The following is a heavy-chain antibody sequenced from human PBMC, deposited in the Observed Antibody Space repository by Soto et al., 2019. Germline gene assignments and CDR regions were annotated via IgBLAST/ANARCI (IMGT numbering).Heavy chain of an antibody. CDR2: INAANGDT. CDR3: ARKDYYGAGVYYFDH. J-gene: IGHJ4*02. CDR1: GYTFTSYP. Sequence: ASVKVSCKASGYTFTSYPMHWVRQAPGQRVEGMGWINAANGDTGYSQKFHDRVTFTRDTSATTVYMELSSLTSEDTAVYYCARKDYYGAGVYYFDHWGQGTLVTVSS. D-gene: IGHD3-10*01. V-gene: IGHV1-3*01.